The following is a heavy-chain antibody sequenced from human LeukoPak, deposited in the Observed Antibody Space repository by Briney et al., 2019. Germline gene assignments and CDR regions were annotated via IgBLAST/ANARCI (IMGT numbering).Heavy chain of an antibody. CDR1: GFTFSSYW. J-gene: IGHJ6*04. CDR2: ISGSSDII. V-gene: IGHV3-48*01. CDR3: ARDRGMVDV. Sequence: GGSLRLSCAVSGFTFSSYWMSWVRQAPGKGLEWVSYISGSSDIIYYTDSVKGRFTISRDNAKNSLYLQMNSLRAEDTAVYYCARDRGMVDVWGKGTTVTVSS. D-gene: IGHD2-8*01.